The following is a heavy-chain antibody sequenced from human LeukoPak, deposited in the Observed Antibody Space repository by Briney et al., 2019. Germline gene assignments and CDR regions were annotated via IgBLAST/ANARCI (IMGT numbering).Heavy chain of an antibody. Sequence: PSETLSLTCTVSTGSISSSTYYWGWIRQPPGKGLEWIGTILYSGSIYYNPSLQSRVTISVDTSKNQFSLKLSSVTAADTAVYYCARRGRWLPFDYWGQGTLVTGS. V-gene: IGHV4-39*01. J-gene: IGHJ4*02. D-gene: IGHD5-24*01. CDR3: ARRGRWLPFDY. CDR1: TGSISSSTYY. CDR2: ILYSGSI.